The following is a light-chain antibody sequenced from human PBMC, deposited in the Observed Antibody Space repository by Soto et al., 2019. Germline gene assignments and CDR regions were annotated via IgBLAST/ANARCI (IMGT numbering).Light chain of an antibody. Sequence: DIQMTQSPPTLSASVGDRVTISCRASESITNWLAWYQHKPGKAPKLLIYKASSLESGVPSRFSGSGSGTEFTLTISSLQPDDFATYYGQQYKSPPWTFGQGTKVEIK. CDR3: QQYKSPPWT. V-gene: IGKV1-5*03. CDR1: ESITNW. CDR2: KAS. J-gene: IGKJ1*01.